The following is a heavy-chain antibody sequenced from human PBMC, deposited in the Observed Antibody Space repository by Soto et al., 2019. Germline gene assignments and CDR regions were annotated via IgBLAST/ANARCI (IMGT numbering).Heavy chain of an antibody. CDR1: GDAITRHY. CDR2: FFHTGTA. Sequence: QVQLLESGPGLVKPSGTLSLNCSVSGDAITRHYGSWIRQSPGKGLEWLGYFFHTGTALYNPSLRSRVSMSVDTSKNQFSLKLTSVIPADTAVYFCARNYGGNSQFFDLWGRGTLVTVSS. D-gene: IGHD4-17*01. CDR3: ARNYGGNSQFFDL. J-gene: IGHJ2*01. V-gene: IGHV4-59*11.